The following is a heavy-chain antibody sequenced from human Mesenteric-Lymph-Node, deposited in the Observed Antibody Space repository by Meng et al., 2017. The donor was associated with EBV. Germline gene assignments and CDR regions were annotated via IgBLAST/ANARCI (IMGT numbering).Heavy chain of an antibody. D-gene: IGHD3-10*01. Sequence: QGQVEESGPGLVQPSGTLSLPCAVSGGSISSYNWWSWVGQPSGKGLEWIGEIYHSGSTNNNPSLRSRVTISVDKSKNQFSLRLSSVTAADTAVYYCAKVDGSGRSNWFDPWGQGTLVTVSS. V-gene: IGHV4-4*02. CDR3: AKVDGSGRSNWFDP. CDR1: GGSISSYNW. J-gene: IGHJ5*02. CDR2: IYHSGST.